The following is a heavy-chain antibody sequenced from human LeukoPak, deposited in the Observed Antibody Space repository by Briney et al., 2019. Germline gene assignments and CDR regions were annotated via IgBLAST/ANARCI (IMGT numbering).Heavy chain of an antibody. CDR1: GFTFGNYA. CDR2: ISGSGGST. Sequence: PGGSLRLSCAASGFTFGNYAMSWVRQAPGKGLEWVSGISGSGGSTEYADSVKGRFTISSDTSKNTLYLQMNSLRDEDTAVYYCAKSDCSVISCYVLDYWGQGTLVTVSS. CDR3: AKSDCSVISCYVLDY. D-gene: IGHD2-15*01. V-gene: IGHV3-23*01. J-gene: IGHJ4*02.